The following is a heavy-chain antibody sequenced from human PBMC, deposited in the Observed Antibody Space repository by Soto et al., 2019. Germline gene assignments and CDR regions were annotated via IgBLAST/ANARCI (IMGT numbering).Heavy chain of an antibody. CDR2: VNPILTMS. CDR3: ATSYGSGYRAFDY. D-gene: IGHD3-10*01. V-gene: IGHV1-69*02. J-gene: IGHJ4*02. CDR1: GDTFNFYT. Sequence: QVQLVQYGAEVRKPGSAVRVSCKASGDTFNFYTINWVRQAPGLGLEWMGRVNPILTMSNYARKFEGRVTITADKSTTTAYMELRSLRSDDTAIYYCATSYGSGYRAFDYWGQGALVTVSS.